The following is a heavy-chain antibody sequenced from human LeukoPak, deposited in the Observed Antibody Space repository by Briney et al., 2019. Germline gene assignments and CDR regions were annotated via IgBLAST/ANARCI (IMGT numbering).Heavy chain of an antibody. V-gene: IGHV5-51*01. CDR3: ARVGSVTNFGVVSYYFDY. D-gene: IGHD3-3*01. CDR2: IYPDDSDS. CDR1: GYSFDYYW. Sequence: PGESLKISCKASGYSFDYYWIAWVRQMPGKGLEWMGIIYPDDSDSTYSPSFQGQVTISVDKSINTAYLQWSSLKASNTAIYYCARVGSVTNFGVVSYYFDYWGQGTPVTVSS. J-gene: IGHJ4*02.